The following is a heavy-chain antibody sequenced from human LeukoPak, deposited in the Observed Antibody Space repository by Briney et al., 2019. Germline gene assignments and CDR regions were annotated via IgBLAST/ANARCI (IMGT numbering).Heavy chain of an antibody. D-gene: IGHD2/OR15-2a*01. J-gene: IGHJ4*02. V-gene: IGHV3-7*01. CDR3: AKLLGTVTTYDS. CDR2: INPDGSQK. CDR1: GFTFSGNW. Sequence: GGSLILSCEASGFTFSGNWVSWVRQAPGKGLEWVASINPDGSQKLYVESVKGRFTISRDNTRRSLYLQMNSLGSDDTAMYYCAKLLGTVTTYDSWGQGTRVTVSS.